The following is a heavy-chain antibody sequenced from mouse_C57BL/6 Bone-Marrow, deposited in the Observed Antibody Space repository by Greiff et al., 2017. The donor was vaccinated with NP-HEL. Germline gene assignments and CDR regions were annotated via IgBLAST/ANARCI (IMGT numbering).Heavy chain of an antibody. D-gene: IGHD2-4*01. V-gene: IGHV1-69*01. CDR1: GYTFTSYW. CDR2: IDPSDSYT. J-gene: IGHJ3*01. CDR3: ARYDYDYDGAWFAY. Sequence: QVQLQQPGAELVMPGASVKLSCKASGYTFTSYWMHWVKQRPGQGLEWIGEIDPSDSYTNYNQKFKGKSTLTVDKSSSTAYMQLSSLTSEDSAVYYCARYDYDYDGAWFAYWGQGTLVTVSA.